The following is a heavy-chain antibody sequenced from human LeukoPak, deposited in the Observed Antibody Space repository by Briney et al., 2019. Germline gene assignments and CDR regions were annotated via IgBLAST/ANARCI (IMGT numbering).Heavy chain of an antibody. CDR3: AKAGTGTNMIFDY. CDR1: GFTFRSHA. J-gene: IGHJ4*02. CDR2: IYENGGTT. Sequence: GGSLRLSCVGSGFTFRSHAMSWVRQAPEKGLEFVSGIYENGGTTYYADSVKGRFTISRDTSKNTLYLQMYSLRAEDTAVYYCAKAGTGTNMIFDYWGQGTLVTVSS. D-gene: IGHD1-1*01. V-gene: IGHV3-23*01.